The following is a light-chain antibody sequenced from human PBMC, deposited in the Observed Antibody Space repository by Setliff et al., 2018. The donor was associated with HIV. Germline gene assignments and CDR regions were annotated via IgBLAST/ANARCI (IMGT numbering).Light chain of an antibody. CDR2: ANN. V-gene: IGLV1-40*01. CDR3: QSYDTSLSAHYV. Sequence: QSALTQPPAVSGAPGQRVTISCTGTTSNIGAGYDVHWYQHLPGAAPRLIIYANNNRPSGVPDRFSGSKSGTSASLAITGLQADDEADYYCQSYDTSLSAHYVFGSGTKVTV. J-gene: IGLJ1*01. CDR1: TSNIGAGYD.